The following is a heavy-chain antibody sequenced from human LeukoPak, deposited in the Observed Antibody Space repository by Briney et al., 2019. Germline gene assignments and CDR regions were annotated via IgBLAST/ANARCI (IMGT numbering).Heavy chain of an antibody. CDR1: GGTFSRYA. CDR3: ARDAAIHDSHAYYYLW. V-gene: IGHV1-69*13. J-gene: IGHJ4*02. D-gene: IGHD3-22*01. Sequence: GASVKVSCKASGGTFSRYAISWVRQAPGLGLEWMGVITPMFGTANYAQKFQGRVTITADESTRTAYMELRSLKSEDTAVYYCARDAAIHDSHAYYYLWWGQGTLVTVSS. CDR2: ITPMFGTA.